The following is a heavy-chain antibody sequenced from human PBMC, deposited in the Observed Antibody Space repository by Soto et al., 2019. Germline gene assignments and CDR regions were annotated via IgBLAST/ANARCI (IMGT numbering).Heavy chain of an antibody. CDR1: GYSFTSYW. D-gene: IGHD6-13*01. Sequence: PGESLKISCKGSGYSFTSYWIGWVRQMPGKGLEWMGIIYPGDSDTRYSPSFQGQVTISADKSISTAYLQWSSLKASDTAMYYCARHRRVAAGTTTSSYMDVWGKENTLTVSS. CDR2: IYPGDSDT. V-gene: IGHV5-51*01. J-gene: IGHJ6*03. CDR3: ARHRRVAAGTTTSSYMDV.